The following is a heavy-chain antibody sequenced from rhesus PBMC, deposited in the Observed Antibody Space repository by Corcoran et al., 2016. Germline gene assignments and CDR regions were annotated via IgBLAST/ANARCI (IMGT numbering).Heavy chain of an antibody. CDR3: ARYSGYRNFDY. D-gene: IGHD5-24*01. CDR2: ISVSRGST. CDR1: GYSISSGYY. V-gene: IGHV4-99*01. J-gene: IGHJ4*01. Sequence: QVQLQESGPGLVKPSETLSLTCPVSGYSISSGYYWGWIRLPPGKGLEYIGYISVSRGSTYYNHSLKSRVTISKDTSKNQFSLKLSSVTAADTAVYYCARYSGYRNFDYWGQGVLVTVSS.